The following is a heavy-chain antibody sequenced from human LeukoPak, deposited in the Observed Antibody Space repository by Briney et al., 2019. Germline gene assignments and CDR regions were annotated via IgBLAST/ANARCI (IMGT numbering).Heavy chain of an antibody. V-gene: IGHV4-61*01. J-gene: IGHJ4*02. Sequence: SQTLSLTCTVSGGSISSGSYYWSWIRQPPGKGLEWIGYIYYSGSTNYNPSLKSRVTISVDTSKNQFSLKLSSVTAADTAVYYCARVGSRGYYDSSGYNPFLDYWGQGTLITVSS. D-gene: IGHD3-22*01. CDR2: IYYSGST. CDR3: ARVGSRGYYDSSGYNPFLDY. CDR1: GGSISSGSYY.